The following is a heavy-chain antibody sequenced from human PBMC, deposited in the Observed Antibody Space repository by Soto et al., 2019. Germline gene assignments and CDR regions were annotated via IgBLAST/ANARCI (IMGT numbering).Heavy chain of an antibody. CDR2: INHSGST. Sequence: QVQLQQWGAGLLKPSETLSLTCAVYGGSFSGYYWSWIRQPPGKGLEWIGEINHSGSTNYNPSLKSRVTISVDTSKNQFSLKLSSVTAADTAVYYCARDPRIAVASSPGAFDIWGQGTMVTVSS. D-gene: IGHD6-19*01. J-gene: IGHJ3*02. CDR3: ARDPRIAVASSPGAFDI. CDR1: GGSFSGYY. V-gene: IGHV4-34*01.